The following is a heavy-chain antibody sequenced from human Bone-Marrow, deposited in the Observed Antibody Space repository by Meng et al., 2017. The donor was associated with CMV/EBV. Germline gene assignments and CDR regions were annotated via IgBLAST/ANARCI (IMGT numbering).Heavy chain of an antibody. D-gene: IGHD1-26*01. V-gene: IGHV1-46*01. Sequence: ASVKVSCKASGYTFTNYYLHWVRQAPGQGLEWMGIINPSGGSTSYAQKFQGRVTMTRDTSTSTVYMELSSLRSEDTAVYYCARIQPRIVGATNGDYWGQGPLVTVSS. CDR2: INPSGGST. CDR3: ARIQPRIVGATNGDY. J-gene: IGHJ4*02. CDR1: GYTFTNYY.